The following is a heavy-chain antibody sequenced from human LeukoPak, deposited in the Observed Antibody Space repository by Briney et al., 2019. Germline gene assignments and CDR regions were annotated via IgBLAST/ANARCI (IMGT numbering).Heavy chain of an antibody. CDR1: GFTFSSYG. CDR3: AKRIEADY. J-gene: IGHJ4*02. CDR2: ISYDGSNK. Sequence: GRSLRLSCAASGFTFSSYGMHWVRQAPGKGLEWVAVISYDGSNKYYADSVKGRFTISRDNSKNTLYLQMNNLRGDDTAVYYCAKRIEADYWGQGTLVTVSS. V-gene: IGHV3-30*18.